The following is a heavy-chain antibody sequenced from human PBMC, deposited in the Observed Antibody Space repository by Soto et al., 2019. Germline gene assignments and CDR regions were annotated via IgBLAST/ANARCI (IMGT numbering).Heavy chain of an antibody. D-gene: IGHD6-6*01. V-gene: IGHV1-18*01. CDR3: ARDQLSIAARHFDY. CDR2: ISAYNGNT. J-gene: IGHJ4*02. CDR1: GYTFTSYG. Sequence: ASVKVSCKASGYTFTSYGISWVRQAPGQGLEWMGWISAYNGNTNYAQKLQGRVTMTTDTSTSTAYMELRSLRYDDTAVYYCARDQLSIAARHFDYWGQGTLVTVSS.